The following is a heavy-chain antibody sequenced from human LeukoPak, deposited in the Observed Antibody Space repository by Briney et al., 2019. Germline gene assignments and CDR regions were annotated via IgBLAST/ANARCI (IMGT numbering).Heavy chain of an antibody. V-gene: IGHV3-49*04. CDR3: TRDSMRFLEWLSTPDSFDY. J-gene: IGHJ4*02. Sequence: PGRSLRLSCIASGFTFGDYAMSWVRQAPGKGLEWVGFIRSKAYGGTTEYAASVKGRFTISRDDSKSIAYLQMNSLKTEDTAVYYCTRDSMRFLEWLSTPDSFDYWGQGTLVTVSS. CDR2: IRSKAYGGTT. D-gene: IGHD3-3*01. CDR1: GFTFGDYA.